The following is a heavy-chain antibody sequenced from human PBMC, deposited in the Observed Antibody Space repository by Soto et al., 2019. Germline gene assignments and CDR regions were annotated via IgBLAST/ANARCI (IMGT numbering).Heavy chain of an antibody. D-gene: IGHD3-3*01. J-gene: IGHJ4*02. CDR2: ISYDGINT. CDR1: GFTFSSSP. CDR3: AKALNPRIYDFWSGYDS. Sequence: QVQLVESGGGVVQPGRSLRLSCAASGFTFSSSPIHWVRQAPGKGLEWVALISYDGINTYYSQAVKGRFTISRDNSKNTLYLQMNSLRAEDTAVYYCAKALNPRIYDFWSGYDSWGQGTLVTVSS. V-gene: IGHV3-30*18.